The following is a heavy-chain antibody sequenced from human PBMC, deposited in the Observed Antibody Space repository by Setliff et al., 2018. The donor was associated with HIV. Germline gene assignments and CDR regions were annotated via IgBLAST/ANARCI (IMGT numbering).Heavy chain of an antibody. J-gene: IGHJ4*02. CDR1: GGSISSGSYY. CDR2: IYTSGST. Sequence: SETLSLTCPVSGGSISSGSYYWSWIRQPAGRGREWHGRIYTSGSTNYNPSLKSRVTLSVDTSKTQFPLNLSSVTAADTAVYYCARSARVGYYDSSGYSWGQGTLVTVSS. V-gene: IGHV4-61*02. D-gene: IGHD3-22*01. CDR3: ARSARVGYYDSSGYS.